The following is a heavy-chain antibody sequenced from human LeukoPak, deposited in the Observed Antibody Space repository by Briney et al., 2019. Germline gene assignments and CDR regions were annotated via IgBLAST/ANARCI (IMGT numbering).Heavy chain of an antibody. CDR2: IRYDGSNK. CDR1: GFTFSSYG. Sequence: GGSLRLSCAASGFTFSSYGMHWVRQAPGKGPEWVAFIRYDGSNKYYADSVKGRFTISRDNSKNTLYLQMNSLRAEDTAVYYCAKDDSSSWHEEYYFDYWGQGTLVTVSS. CDR3: AKDDSSSWHEEYYFDY. V-gene: IGHV3-30*02. D-gene: IGHD6-13*01. J-gene: IGHJ4*02.